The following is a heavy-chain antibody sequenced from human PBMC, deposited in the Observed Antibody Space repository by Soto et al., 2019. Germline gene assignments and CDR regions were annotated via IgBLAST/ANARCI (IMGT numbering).Heavy chain of an antibody. CDR3: ARERLHDYSNFASGWYYYYGMDV. CDR1: GYTFTSYA. CDR2: INAGNGNT. J-gene: IGHJ6*02. D-gene: IGHD4-4*01. V-gene: IGHV1-3*01. Sequence: QVQLVQSGAEVKKPGASVKVSCKASGYTFTSYAMHWVRQAPGQRLEWMGWINAGNGNTKYSQKLQGRVTITRDTSASTAYMELSSLRSEDTAVYYCARERLHDYSNFASGWYYYYGMDVWGQGTTVTVSS.